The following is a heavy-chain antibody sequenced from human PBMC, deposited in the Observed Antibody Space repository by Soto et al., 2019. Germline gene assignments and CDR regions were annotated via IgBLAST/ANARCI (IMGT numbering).Heavy chain of an antibody. D-gene: IGHD2-15*01. CDR1: GYTFTSYG. J-gene: IGHJ4*02. V-gene: IGHV1-69*04. CDR2: IIPILGNA. CDR3: ASLRGYCSGGSCPWVAY. Sequence: SVKVSCKASGYTFTSYGISWVRQAPGQGLEWMGRIIPILGNANYAQKFQGRVTITTDTSTSTAYMELSSLRSEDTAVYYCASLRGYCSGGSCPWVAYWGQGTLVTVSS.